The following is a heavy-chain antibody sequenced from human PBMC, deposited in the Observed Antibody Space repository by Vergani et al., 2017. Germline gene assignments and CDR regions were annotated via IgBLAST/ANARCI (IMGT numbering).Heavy chain of an antibody. V-gene: IGHV3-30*03. J-gene: IGHJ6*03. Sequence: QVQLVESGGGEVQPGRSLRLSCSAAGFPFSDYGAHWVRPAPGKGLEWVSVISYDGNKKNYADSVKGRFTISRDNSKNTLYLEMNALRAEDTAVYYCARDFLTRVTTLDYYYMGVWGKGATVTVSS. CDR2: ISYDGNKK. CDR3: ARDFLTRVTTLDYYYMGV. D-gene: IGHD1-1*01. CDR1: GFPFSDYG.